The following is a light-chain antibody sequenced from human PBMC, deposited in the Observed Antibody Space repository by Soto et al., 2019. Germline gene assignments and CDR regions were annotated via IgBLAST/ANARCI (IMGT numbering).Light chain of an antibody. J-gene: IGKJ1*01. V-gene: IGKV2D-30*01. Sequence: DVVMTQSPLSLPVTLGQPASISCRSSQSLVYSDGNTYLNWFQQRPGQSPRRLIYKVSNWDYGVPDRFSGSGSGTDFTLKISRVEAEDVGVYYCMKGTHWPWTFGQGTKVEIK. CDR2: KVS. CDR3: MKGTHWPWT. CDR1: QSLVYSDGNTY.